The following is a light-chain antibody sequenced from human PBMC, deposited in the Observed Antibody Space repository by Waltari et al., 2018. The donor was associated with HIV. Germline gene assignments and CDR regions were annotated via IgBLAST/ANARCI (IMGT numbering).Light chain of an antibody. CDR3: AAWDDSLNGSWV. CDR2: SNN. Sequence: QSVLTQPPSASGTPGQRVTISCSGSSSNIGSNTVNWYQQFPGTAPKLPIYSNNQRPSGVPDRFSGSKSGTSASLAISGLQSEDEADYYCAAWDDSLNGSWVFGGGTKLTVL. V-gene: IGLV1-44*01. J-gene: IGLJ3*02. CDR1: SSNIGSNT.